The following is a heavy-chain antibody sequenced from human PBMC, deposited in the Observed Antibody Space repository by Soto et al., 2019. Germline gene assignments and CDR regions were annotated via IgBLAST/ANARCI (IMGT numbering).Heavy chain of an antibody. D-gene: IGHD3-22*01. J-gene: IGHJ4*02. CDR3: ARAGGHYYDSSGHISPDY. V-gene: IGHV3-30-3*01. Sequence: PGGSLRLSCAASGFTFSSYAMHWVRQAPGRGLEWVAVISYDGSNKYYADSVKGRFTISRDNSKNTLYLQMNSLRAEDTAVYYCARAGGHYYDSSGHISPDYWGQGTLVTVSS. CDR1: GFTFSSYA. CDR2: ISYDGSNK.